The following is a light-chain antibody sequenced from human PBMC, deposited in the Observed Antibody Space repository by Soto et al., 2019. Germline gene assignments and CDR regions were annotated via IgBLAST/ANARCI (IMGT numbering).Light chain of an antibody. V-gene: IGKV3-20*01. J-gene: IGKJ4*01. CDR2: GAS. CDR3: QQYDISPLT. CDR1: QSVSSSH. Sequence: EIVLTQSPGTLSLSPVERATLSCRASQSVSSSHLAWYQQKPGQAPRLLFYGASSRATGIPDRFSGSGSGTDFTLTISRLEPEDFAIYFCQQYDISPLTFGGGTKVEIK.